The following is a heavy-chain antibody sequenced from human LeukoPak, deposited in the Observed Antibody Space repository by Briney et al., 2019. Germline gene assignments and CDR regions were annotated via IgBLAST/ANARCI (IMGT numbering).Heavy chain of an antibody. V-gene: IGHV3-23*01. Sequence: GGSLRLSCAASGFTVSSNYMSWVRQAPGKGLEWASTISGSGGGTYYADSVKGRFTISRDNSKNTLYLQMNSLRAEDTAVYYCARDVPAGAAAGTVGNWFDPWGQGTLVTVSS. CDR3: ARDVPAGAAAGTVGNWFDP. D-gene: IGHD6-13*01. CDR2: ISGSGGGT. J-gene: IGHJ5*02. CDR1: GFTVSSNY.